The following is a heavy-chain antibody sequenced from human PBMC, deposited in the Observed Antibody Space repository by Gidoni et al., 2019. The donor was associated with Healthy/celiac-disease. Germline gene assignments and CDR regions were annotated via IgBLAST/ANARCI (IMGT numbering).Heavy chain of an antibody. CDR2: INHSGST. Sequence: QVQLQQWGAGLLKPSEPLSLTSAVYGGSFSGYYWSWISQPPGKGREWIGEINHSGSTNYNPSLKSRVTISVDTSKNQFSLKLSSVTAADTAVYYCARGVIDYYGSGSEALVGMDVWGQGTTVTVSS. CDR1: GGSFSGYY. V-gene: IGHV4-34*01. J-gene: IGHJ6*02. D-gene: IGHD3-10*01. CDR3: ARGVIDYYGSGSEALVGMDV.